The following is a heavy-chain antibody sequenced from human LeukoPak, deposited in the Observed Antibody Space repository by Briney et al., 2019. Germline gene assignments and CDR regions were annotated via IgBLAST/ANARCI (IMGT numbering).Heavy chain of an antibody. V-gene: IGHV3-33*01. CDR1: GFTFSSYS. CDR3: ARDEAVVTPQYYFDY. CDR2: IWYDGSNK. J-gene: IGHJ4*02. Sequence: GGSLRLSCAASGFTFSSYSMHWVRQAPGKGLEWVAVIWYDGSNKYYADSVKGRFTISRDNSKNTLYLQMNSLRAEDTAVYYCARDEAVVTPQYYFDYWGQGTLVTVSS. D-gene: IGHD4-23*01.